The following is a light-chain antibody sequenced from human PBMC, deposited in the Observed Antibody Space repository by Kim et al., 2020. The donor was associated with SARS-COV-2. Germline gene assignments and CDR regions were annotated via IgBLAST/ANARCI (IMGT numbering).Light chain of an antibody. CDR2: GNS. V-gene: IGLV1-40*01. J-gene: IGLJ1*01. CDR1: SSNIGAGYD. CDR3: QSYDSSLSGHYV. Sequence: VTISCTGRSSNIGAGYDVHWYQQLPGTAPKLLIYGNSNRPSGVPDRFSGSKSGTSASLAITGLQAEDEADYYCQSYDSSLSGHYVFGTGTKVTVL.